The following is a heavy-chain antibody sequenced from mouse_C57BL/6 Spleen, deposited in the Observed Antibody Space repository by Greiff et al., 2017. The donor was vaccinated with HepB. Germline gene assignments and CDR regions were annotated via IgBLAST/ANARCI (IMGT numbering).Heavy chain of an antibody. D-gene: IGHD1-1*01. CDR2: INPSSGYT. CDR3: ARSRITTVVATDYAMDY. CDR1: GYTFTSYW. J-gene: IGHJ4*01. V-gene: IGHV1-7*01. Sequence: VQLQQSGAELAKPGASVKLSCKASGYTFTSYWMHWVKQRPGQGLEWIGYINPSSGYTKYNQKFKDKATLTADKSSSTAYMQLSSLTYEDSAVYYCARSRITTVVATDYAMDYWGQGTSGTVSS.